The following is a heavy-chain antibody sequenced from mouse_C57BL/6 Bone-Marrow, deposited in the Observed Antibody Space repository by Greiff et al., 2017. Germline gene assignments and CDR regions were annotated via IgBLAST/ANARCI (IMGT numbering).Heavy chain of an antibody. CDR1: GFTFSNYW. D-gene: IGHD6-1*01. CDR2: IRLKSDNYAT. J-gene: IGHJ4*01. CDR3: TGRGQPNYAMDY. V-gene: IGHV6-3*01. Sequence: EVKLQESGGGLVQPGGSMKLSCVASGFTFSNYWMNWVRQSPEKGLEWVAQIRLKSDNYATHYAESVKGRFTISRDDSKSSVYLQMNNLRAEDTGIYYCTGRGQPNYAMDYWGQGTSVTVSS.